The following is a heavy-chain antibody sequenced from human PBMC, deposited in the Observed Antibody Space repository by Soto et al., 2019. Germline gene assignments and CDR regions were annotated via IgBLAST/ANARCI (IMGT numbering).Heavy chain of an antibody. CDR3: AKDNMLVVVRAYFDY. J-gene: IGHJ4*02. Sequence: QVQLVESGGGVVQPGRSLRLSCAASGFTFSSYGMHWVRQAPGKGLEWVAVISYDGSNKYYADSVKGRFTISRDNSKNTLYLQMNSLRAEDTAVYYCAKDNMLVVVRAYFDYWGQGTLVTVSS. CDR2: ISYDGSNK. V-gene: IGHV3-30*18. CDR1: GFTFSSYG. D-gene: IGHD3-22*01.